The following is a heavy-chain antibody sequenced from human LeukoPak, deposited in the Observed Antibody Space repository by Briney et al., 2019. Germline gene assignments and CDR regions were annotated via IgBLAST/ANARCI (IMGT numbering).Heavy chain of an antibody. J-gene: IGHJ4*02. CDR2: FDPEDGET. V-gene: IGHV1-24*01. Sequence: GASVKVSCKVSGYTLTELSMHWVRQAPGKGLEWMGGFDPEDGETIYAQKFQGRVTMTEDTSTDTAYMGLSSLRSEDTAVYYCARSRYCSSTSCYSFDYWGQGTLVTVSS. CDR3: ARSRYCSSTSCYSFDY. CDR1: GYTLTELS. D-gene: IGHD2-2*01.